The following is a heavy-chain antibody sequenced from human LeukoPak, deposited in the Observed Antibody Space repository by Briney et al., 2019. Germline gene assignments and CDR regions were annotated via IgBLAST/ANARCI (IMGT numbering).Heavy chain of an antibody. Sequence: SEALSLTCTVSGGSISSYYWSWIRQPAGKGLEWIGRIYTSGSTNYNPSLKSRVTMSVDTSKNQFSLKLSSVTAADTAVYYCARAASYSSGGKTRKNYYFDYWGQGTLVTVSS. CDR1: GGSISSYY. V-gene: IGHV4-4*07. CDR3: ARAASYSSGGKTRKNYYFDY. CDR2: IYTSGST. D-gene: IGHD6-25*01. J-gene: IGHJ4*02.